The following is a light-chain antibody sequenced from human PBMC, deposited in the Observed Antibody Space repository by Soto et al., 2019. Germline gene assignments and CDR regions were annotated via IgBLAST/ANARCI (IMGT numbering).Light chain of an antibody. V-gene: IGKV3-20*01. CDR1: QSVDSIN. CDR3: QHYGTSPYT. CDR2: GAS. Sequence: EIVLTQSPGTPSLSPGERATLSCRASQSVDSINLAWYHQKPGQAPRLLIYGASSWATGVPYRFSGSGSGTDFTLTISRLEPEDFAVYYCQHYGTSPYTFGQGTKLEIK. J-gene: IGKJ2*01.